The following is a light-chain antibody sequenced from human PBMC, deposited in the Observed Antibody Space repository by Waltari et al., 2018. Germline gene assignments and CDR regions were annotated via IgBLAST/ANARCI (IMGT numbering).Light chain of an antibody. CDR1: QDITNY. J-gene: IGKJ2*01. CDR3: QQSDGLPRT. CDR2: DAS. Sequence: IQMTQFPSSLSASVGDRVTIACHASQDITNYLNWYQQTIGRAPKLLIYDASNLETGVSSRFSGSGSGTNFTFVISSLQPEDIATYYCQQSDGLPRTFGQGTQVEIK. V-gene: IGKV1-33*01.